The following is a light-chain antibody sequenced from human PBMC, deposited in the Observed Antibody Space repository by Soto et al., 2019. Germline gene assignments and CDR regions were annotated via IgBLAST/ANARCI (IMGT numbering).Light chain of an antibody. CDR2: EVS. V-gene: IGLV2-14*03. CDR3: SSYTTSSTRV. J-gene: IGLJ1*01. CDR1: SSDVGAYDF. Sequence: SVLTQPGSLSGSPGQSIAISCKGTSSDVGAYDFVSWYQQHPDKAPKLMIYEVSNRPSGVSDRLSGSKSVNTATLTISGLQAEDEADYYCSSYTTSSTRVFGTGTKVTVL.